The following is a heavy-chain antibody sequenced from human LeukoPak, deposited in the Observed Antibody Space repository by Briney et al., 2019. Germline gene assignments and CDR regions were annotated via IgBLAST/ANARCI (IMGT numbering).Heavy chain of an antibody. CDR3: ARDRPGGSSLDY. J-gene: IGHJ4*02. CDR1: GGSFTYYY. V-gene: IGHV4-59*01. D-gene: IGHD6-13*01. Sequence: SETLSLTCALYGGSFTYYYWAWIRQTPGKGLEWIGYIYYTGSTNYNPSLKSRVTISVDTSKNQFSLKLRSVTAADTAVYYCARDRPGGSSLDYWGQGTLVTVSS. CDR2: IYYTGST.